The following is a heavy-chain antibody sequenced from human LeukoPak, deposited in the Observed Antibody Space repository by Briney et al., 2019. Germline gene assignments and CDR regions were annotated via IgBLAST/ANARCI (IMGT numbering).Heavy chain of an antibody. CDR2: LSGSGITT. J-gene: IGHJ4*01. CDR3: AKGIYSSGWSYFDY. D-gene: IGHD6-19*01. CDR1: GFTLCDSA. Sequence: SGGSLRLSCAASGFTLCDSAMSWVRQAPGKGLEWVSTLSGSGITTYYAGSVKGRFTISRDNSKNTLYLQMNSLRAEDTAVYYCAKGIYSSGWSYFDYWGHGTLVTVSS. V-gene: IGHV3-23*01.